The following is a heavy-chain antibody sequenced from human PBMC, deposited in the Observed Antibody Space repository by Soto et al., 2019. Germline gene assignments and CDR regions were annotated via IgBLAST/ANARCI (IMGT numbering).Heavy chain of an antibody. CDR3: ARVRITGPFDAFDI. CDR2: ISSSSSYI. J-gene: IGHJ3*02. CDR1: GVTFSGDS. Sequence: GGSQRNTFADAGVTFSGDSMNGESQAPGKGLEWVSSISSSSSYIYYADSVKGRFTISRDNAKNSLYLQMNSLRAEDTAVYYCARVRITGPFDAFDIWGQGTMVTVSS. V-gene: IGHV3-21*01. D-gene: IGHD1-20*01.